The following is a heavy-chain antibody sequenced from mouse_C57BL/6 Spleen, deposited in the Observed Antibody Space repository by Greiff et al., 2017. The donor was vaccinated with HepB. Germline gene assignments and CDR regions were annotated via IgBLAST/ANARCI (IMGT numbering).Heavy chain of an antibody. V-gene: IGHV6-3*01. Sequence: EVNVVESGGGLVQPGGSMKLSCVASGFTFSNYWMNWVRQSPEKGLEWVAQIRLKSDNYATHYAESVKGRFTISRDDSKSSVYLQMNNLRAEDTGIYYCTSIYYYGSSGFDYWGQGTTLTVSS. D-gene: IGHD1-1*01. CDR2: IRLKSDNYAT. CDR1: GFTFSNYW. CDR3: TSIYYYGSSGFDY. J-gene: IGHJ2*01.